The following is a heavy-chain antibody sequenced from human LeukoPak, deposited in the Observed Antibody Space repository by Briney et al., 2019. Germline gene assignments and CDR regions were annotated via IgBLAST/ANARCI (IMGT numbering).Heavy chain of an antibody. J-gene: IGHJ5*02. D-gene: IGHD3-10*01. CDR3: ARVPRRGERFDP. CDR2: MNPISGDT. Sequence: ASVKLSCKASGYTFTSYDVNWVRQATGHGLEWMGWMNPISGDTGYALKLQGRVTMSRNTSISTAYMELGSLRAEDTAVCYCARVPRRGERFDPWGQGTLVTVSS. CDR1: GYTFTSYD. V-gene: IGHV1-8*01.